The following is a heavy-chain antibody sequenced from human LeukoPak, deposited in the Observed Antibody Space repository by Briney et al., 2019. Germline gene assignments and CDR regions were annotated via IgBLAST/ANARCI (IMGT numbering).Heavy chain of an antibody. Sequence: ETLSLTCALHGGSFSGYYWSWIRHPPGKGLEWIGEINHSGSTNYNPSLTGRVTISVDTSKNQFSLNLSSVTAADTPVYYCAWRYDSSGYYYGPFDYWGQGTLVTVSS. D-gene: IGHD3-22*01. J-gene: IGHJ4*02. CDR3: AWRYDSSGYYYGPFDY. CDR1: GGSFSGYY. CDR2: INHSGST. V-gene: IGHV4-34*01.